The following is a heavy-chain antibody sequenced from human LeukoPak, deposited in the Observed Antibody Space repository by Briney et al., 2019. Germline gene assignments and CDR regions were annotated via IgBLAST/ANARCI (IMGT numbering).Heavy chain of an antibody. CDR2: IWYDGSNK. J-gene: IGHJ4*02. CDR1: GFTFSSYG. D-gene: IGHD3-16*02. V-gene: IGHV3-33*08. Sequence: GGSLRLSCAASGFTFSSYGMHWVRQAPGKGLEWVAVIWYDGSNKYYADSVKGRFTISRDNYKNTLYLQMNSLRAEDTAVYYCARDLGDYDYVWGSYRSSTGGLDYWGQGTLVTVSS. CDR3: ARDLGDYDYVWGSYRSSTGGLDY.